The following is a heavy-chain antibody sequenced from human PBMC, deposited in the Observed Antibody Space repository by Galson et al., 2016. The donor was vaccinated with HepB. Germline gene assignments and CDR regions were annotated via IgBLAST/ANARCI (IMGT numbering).Heavy chain of an antibody. D-gene: IGHD2-15*01. CDR3: ASLGYCSGGDCYSVD. CDR1: GGSLSTRNW. J-gene: IGHJ1*01. Sequence: ETLSLTCAVSGGSLSTRNWWSWIRQTPGKGLEWIGEIYHTGTTNYNPSLKSRITMSLDKSKNQFSLKLNSVTAADTAVYYCASLGYCSGGDCYSVDWGQGTMVTVPS. V-gene: IGHV4-4*02. CDR2: IYHTGTT.